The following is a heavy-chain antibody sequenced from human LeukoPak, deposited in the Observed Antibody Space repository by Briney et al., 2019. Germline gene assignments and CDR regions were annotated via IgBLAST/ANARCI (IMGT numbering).Heavy chain of an antibody. V-gene: IGHV4-59*01. CDR1: GGSISSYY. CDR2: IYYSGST. D-gene: IGHD5-24*01. CDR3: ARGDRDGYNYLPTNFDY. Sequence: SETLSLTCTVSGGSISSYYWSWIRQPPGKGLEWIGYIYYSGSTNYNPSLKSRVTISVDTSKNQFSLKLSSMTAADTAVYYCARGDRDGYNYLPTNFDYWGQGTLVTVSS. J-gene: IGHJ4*02.